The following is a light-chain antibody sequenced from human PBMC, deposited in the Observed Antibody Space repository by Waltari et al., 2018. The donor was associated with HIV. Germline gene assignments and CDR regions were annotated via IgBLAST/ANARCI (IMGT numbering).Light chain of an antibody. CDR2: DAS. V-gene: IGKV3-15*01. J-gene: IGKJ1*01. CDR1: QTVSTN. CDR3: QQYNDWPTT. Sequence: EIALTHSAATLSVSPGERATLSCRASQTVSTNLAWYQQKPGQAPRVLIYDASTRATGTPARFSGSGSGTEFTLTIGSLQSEDFAVYFCQQYNDWPTTFGQGTKVEIK.